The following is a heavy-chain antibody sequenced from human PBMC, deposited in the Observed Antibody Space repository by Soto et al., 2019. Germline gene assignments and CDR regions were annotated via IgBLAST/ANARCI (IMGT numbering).Heavy chain of an antibody. Sequence: QVQLQQWGAGLLKPSETLSLTCAVYGGSFSGYYWSWIRQPPGKGLEWIGEINHSGSTTYNPSLKSRVTISVDTSKNQFSLKLSSVTAADTAVYYWAEYSSSVSAFDIWGQGTMVTVSS. V-gene: IGHV4-34*01. CDR2: INHSGST. CDR3: AEYSSSVSAFDI. J-gene: IGHJ3*02. D-gene: IGHD6-6*01. CDR1: GGSFSGYY.